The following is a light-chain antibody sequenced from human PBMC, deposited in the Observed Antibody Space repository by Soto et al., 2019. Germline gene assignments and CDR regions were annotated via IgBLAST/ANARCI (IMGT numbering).Light chain of an antibody. V-gene: IGKV4-1*01. J-gene: IGKJ1*01. Sequence: DIVMTQSPDSLAVSLGERATINCKSSQSVLYSSNNKNYLAWYQQKPGQPPKLLIYCASTRESGVPDRFSGXXXXXXXXXTISSLQAEDVAVYYCQQYYSTPPMFGQGTKVEIK. CDR1: QSVLYSSNNKNY. CDR2: CAS. CDR3: QQYYSTPPM.